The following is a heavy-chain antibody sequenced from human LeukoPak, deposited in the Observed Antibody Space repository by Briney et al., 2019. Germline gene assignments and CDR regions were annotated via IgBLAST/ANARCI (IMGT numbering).Heavy chain of an antibody. CDR2: INHSGST. CDR3: ASNVLMVYALDY. D-gene: IGHD2-8*01. CDR1: GGSFSGYY. Sequence: PSETLSLTCAVYGGSFSGYYWSWIRQPPGKGLEWIGEINHSGSTNYNPSLKSRVTISVDTSKNQFSLKLSSVTAADTAVYYCASNVLMVYALDYWGQGTLVTVSS. J-gene: IGHJ4*02. V-gene: IGHV4-34*01.